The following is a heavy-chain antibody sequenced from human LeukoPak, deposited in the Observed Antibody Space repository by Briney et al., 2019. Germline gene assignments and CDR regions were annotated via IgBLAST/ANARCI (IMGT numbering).Heavy chain of an antibody. D-gene: IGHD4-11*01. Sequence: PSETLSLTCTVSGGSISSSSYYWGWIRQPPGKGLEWIGSIYYSGSTYYNPSLKSRVTISVDTSKNQFSLKLSSVTAADTAVYYCARGGRAVTLDYWGQGTLVTVSS. V-gene: IGHV4-39*07. CDR1: GGSISSSSYY. CDR3: ARGGRAVTLDY. CDR2: IYYSGST. J-gene: IGHJ4*02.